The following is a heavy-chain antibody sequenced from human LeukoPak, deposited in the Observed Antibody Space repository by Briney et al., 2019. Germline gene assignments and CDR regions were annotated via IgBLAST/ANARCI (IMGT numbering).Heavy chain of an antibody. D-gene: IGHD1-26*01. CDR1: GFTFSSYG. Sequence: GGSLRLSCAASGFTFSSYGMHWVRQAPGKGLEWVAFIRYDGSNKYYADSVKGRFTISRDNSKNTLYLQMNSLRAEDTAVYYCAKRWIVGATSYFDYWGQGTLVTVSS. CDR2: IRYDGSNK. J-gene: IGHJ4*02. CDR3: AKRWIVGATSYFDY. V-gene: IGHV3-30*02.